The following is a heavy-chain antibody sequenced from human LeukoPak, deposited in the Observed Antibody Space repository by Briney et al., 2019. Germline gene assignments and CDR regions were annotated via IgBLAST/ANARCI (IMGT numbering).Heavy chain of an antibody. D-gene: IGHD6-19*01. CDR3: ARLMGIAVADY. V-gene: IGHV4-39*07. CDR1: GGSITTSSYY. CDR2: VYYSGST. Sequence: SETLSLTCTVSGGSITTSSYYWGWIRQPPGKGLEWIGTVYYSGSTYYNPSLKSRVTISVDTSKNQFSLKLSSVPAADTAVYYCARLMGIAVADYWGQGTLVTVSS. J-gene: IGHJ4*02.